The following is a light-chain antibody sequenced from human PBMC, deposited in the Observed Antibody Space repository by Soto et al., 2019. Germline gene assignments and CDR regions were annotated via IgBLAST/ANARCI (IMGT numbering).Light chain of an antibody. CDR2: EVS. V-gene: IGLV2-14*01. Sequence: QSALTQPASVSGSPGQSITISCTGTTSDVGNYNYVSWYQQHPGKAPKLIIYEVSYRSTGASNRFSGTKSGNTASLTISGLQGEDEADYYCSSYTATNTYVFGTGTKVTV. J-gene: IGLJ1*01. CDR1: TSDVGNYNY. CDR3: SSYTATNTYV.